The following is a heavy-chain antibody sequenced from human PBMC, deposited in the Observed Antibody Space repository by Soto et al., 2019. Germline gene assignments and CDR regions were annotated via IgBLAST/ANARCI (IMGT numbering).Heavy chain of an antibody. D-gene: IGHD3-10*01. J-gene: IGHJ6*02. CDR2: INPSGGST. CDR3: ARTGILWFGEFYYYYGMDV. Sequence: GASVKVSCKASGYTFTSYYMHWVRQAPGQGLEWMGIINPSGGSTSYAQKFQGRVTMTRDTSTSTVYMELSSLRSEDTAVYYCARTGILWFGEFYYYYGMDVWGQGTTVTVSS. V-gene: IGHV1-46*01. CDR1: GYTFTSYY.